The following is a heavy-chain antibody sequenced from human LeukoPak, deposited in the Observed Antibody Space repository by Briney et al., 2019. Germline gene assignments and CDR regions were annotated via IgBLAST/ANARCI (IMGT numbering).Heavy chain of an antibody. J-gene: IGHJ5*02. CDR3: ARAPSSYESGNGYPNLGWLDP. CDR2: FHRGRI. D-gene: IGHD5-24*01. V-gene: IGHV4-38-2*02. Sequence: PSETLSLTCKVSGYPLGLDYYWVWIRQAPGRGLQWIGGFHRGRIQYNSALKSRVTISIDSSKNQFSLRMWPVTAADTAFYFCARAPSSYESGNGYPNLGWLDPWGQGALVTVSS. CDR1: GYPLGLDYY.